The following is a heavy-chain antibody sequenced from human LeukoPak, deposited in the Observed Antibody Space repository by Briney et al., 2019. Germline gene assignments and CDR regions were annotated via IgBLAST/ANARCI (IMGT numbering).Heavy chain of an antibody. CDR2: IISDGSTT. D-gene: IGHD2-8*01. CDR1: GFTFSIYW. J-gene: IGHJ6*03. CDR3: ARDQNGPYYYMDV. Sequence: PGGSLRLSCAASGFTFSIYWMHWVRQAPGKGLVWVSRIISDGSTTSYADSVEGRFTISRDNAKNTLYPQMNSLRAEDTAVYYCARDQNGPYYYMDVWGKGTTVTVSS. V-gene: IGHV3-74*01.